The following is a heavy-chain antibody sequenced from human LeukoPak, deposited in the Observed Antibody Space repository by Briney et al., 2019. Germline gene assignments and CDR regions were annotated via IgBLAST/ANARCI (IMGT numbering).Heavy chain of an antibody. D-gene: IGHD3-16*01. J-gene: IGHJ3*02. CDR1: GGSVNSGSYY. Sequence: PSETLSLTCTVSGGSVNSGSYYWSWIRQPPGKGLEWIGYIYYSGSTNYNPSLKRRVTISVDTSKNQFSLKLSSVTAADTAVYYCARVPVGDAFDIWGQGTMVTVSS. CDR2: IYYSGST. V-gene: IGHV4-61*01. CDR3: ARVPVGDAFDI.